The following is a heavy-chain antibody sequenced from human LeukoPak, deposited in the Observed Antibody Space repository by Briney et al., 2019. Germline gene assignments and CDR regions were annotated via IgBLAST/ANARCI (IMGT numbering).Heavy chain of an antibody. CDR2: ISYDGSNK. J-gene: IGHJ4*02. D-gene: IGHD2-2*01. V-gene: IGHV3-30*04. CDR3: ARGGDIVVVPAAIVLDY. CDR1: GFTLSSYA. Sequence: GGSLRLSCAASGFTLSSYAMHWVSQAPGKGLEWEAVISYDGSNKYYADSVKGRFTISRDNSKNTLYLQMNSLRAEDTAVYYSARGGDIVVVPAAIVLDYWGQATLVTVSS.